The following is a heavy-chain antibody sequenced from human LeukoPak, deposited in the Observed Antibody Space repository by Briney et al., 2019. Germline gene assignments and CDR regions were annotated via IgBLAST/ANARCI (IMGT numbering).Heavy chain of an antibody. V-gene: IGHV5-51*01. Sequence: GESLKISCKGSGYTFTSYWIGWARQMPGKGLEWMGIIYPGDSDTRYSPSFQGQVTISADKSITTAYLQWSSLKASDTAMYYCVRLFSHGCGDYWGQGTLVTVSS. CDR1: GYTFTSYW. J-gene: IGHJ4*02. CDR3: VRLFSHGCGDY. D-gene: IGHD1-26*01. CDR2: IYPGDSDT.